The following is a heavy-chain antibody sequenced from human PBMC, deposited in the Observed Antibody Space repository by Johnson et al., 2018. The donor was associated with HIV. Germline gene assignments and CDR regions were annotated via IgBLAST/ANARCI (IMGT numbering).Heavy chain of an antibody. V-gene: IGHV3-30*02. CDR3: AKESETYGGNIGFQHAFDI. CDR1: GFTFSSYG. Sequence: HLVESGGGLVQPGGSLRLSCAASGFTFSSYGMHWVRQAPGKGLEWVAFIRYDGSNKYYADSVKGRFTISRDNSKNTLYLQMNSLRADDTAVYYCAKESETYGGNIGFQHAFDIWGQGTVVTVSS. D-gene: IGHD4-23*01. CDR2: IRYDGSNK. J-gene: IGHJ3*02.